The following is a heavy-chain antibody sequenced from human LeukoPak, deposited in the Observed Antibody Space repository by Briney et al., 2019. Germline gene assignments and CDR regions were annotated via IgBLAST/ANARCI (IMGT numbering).Heavy chain of an antibody. CDR2: MNPNSGNT. CDR3: ARVGLYYGSGSYSFGY. V-gene: IGHV1-8*01. J-gene: IGHJ4*02. CDR1: GYTFTSYD. D-gene: IGHD3-10*01. Sequence: ASVKVSCKASGYTFTSYDINWVRRATGQGLEWMGWMNPNSGNTGYAQKFQGRVTITRDTSASTAYMELSSLRSEDTAVYYCARVGLYYGSGSYSFGYWGQGTLVTVSS.